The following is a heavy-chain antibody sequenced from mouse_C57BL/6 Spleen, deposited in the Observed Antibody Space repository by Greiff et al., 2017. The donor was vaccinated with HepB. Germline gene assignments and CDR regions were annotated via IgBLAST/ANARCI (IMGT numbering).Heavy chain of an antibody. Sequence: VKLVESGAELVKPGASVKLSCKASGYTFTEYTIHWVKQRSGQGLEWIGWFYPGSGSIKYNEKFKDKATLTADKSSSTVYMELSRLTSEDSAVYFCARHEERGGYPAWFAYWGQGTLVTVSA. D-gene: IGHD3-1*01. V-gene: IGHV1-62-2*01. CDR1: GYTFTEYT. CDR2: FYPGSGSI. J-gene: IGHJ3*01. CDR3: ARHEERGGYPAWFAY.